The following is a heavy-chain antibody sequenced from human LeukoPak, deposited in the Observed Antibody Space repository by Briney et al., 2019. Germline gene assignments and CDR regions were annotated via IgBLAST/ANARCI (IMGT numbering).Heavy chain of an antibody. CDR2: TYYNSKWYN. J-gene: IGHJ6*03. CDR3: ARGRGEMATITGYYYYYMDV. V-gene: IGHV6-1*01. Sequence: SQTLSLTCAISGDSVSSNSAAWNWIRQSPSRGLEWLGRTYYNSKWYNDYAVSVKSRITINPDTSKNQFSLQLISVTPEDTAVYFCARGRGEMATITGYYYYYMDVWGKGPRSPSP. D-gene: IGHD5-24*01. CDR1: GDSVSSNSAA.